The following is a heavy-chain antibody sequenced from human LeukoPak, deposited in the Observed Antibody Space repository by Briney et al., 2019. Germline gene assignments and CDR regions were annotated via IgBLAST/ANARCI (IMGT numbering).Heavy chain of an antibody. V-gene: IGHV5-51*01. D-gene: IGHD6-6*01. Sequence: GESLQISCRGSGYSFTTFWIGWVRQVPGKGLEWMGIFYPGASDTRYSPSFQGQVTISADKSISTAYLQWSSLKASDTAMYYCARLPAPYSSSAVYFDYWGQGTLVTVSS. CDR3: ARLPAPYSSSAVYFDY. J-gene: IGHJ4*02. CDR2: FYPGASDT. CDR1: GYSFTTFW.